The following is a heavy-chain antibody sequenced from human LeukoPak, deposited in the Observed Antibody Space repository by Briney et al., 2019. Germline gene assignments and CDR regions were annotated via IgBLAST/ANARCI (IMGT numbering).Heavy chain of an antibody. D-gene: IGHD1-26*01. CDR3: ARSPGGELLYFIN. CDR1: GYTFTSYY. Sequence: GASVKVSYKASGYTFTSYYMHWVRQAPGQGLEWMGIINPSGGSTSYAQKFQGRVTMTRDMSTSTVYMELSSLRSEDTAVYYCARSPGGELLYFINWGQGTLVTVSS. J-gene: IGHJ4*02. V-gene: IGHV1-46*01. CDR2: INPSGGST.